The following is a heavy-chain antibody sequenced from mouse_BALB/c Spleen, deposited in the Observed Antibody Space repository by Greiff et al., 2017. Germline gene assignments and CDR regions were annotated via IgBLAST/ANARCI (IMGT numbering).Heavy chain of an antibody. D-gene: IGHD2-2*01. Sequence: VQLQQSGPELVKPGASVKISCKASGYTFTDYNMHWVKQSHGKSLEWIGYIYPYNGGTGYNQKFKSKATLTVDNSSSTAYMELRSLTSEDSAVYYCARWGGYDVYYAMDYWGQGTSVTVSS. V-gene: IGHV1S29*02. CDR1: GYTFTDYN. J-gene: IGHJ4*01. CDR2: IYPYNGGT. CDR3: ARWGGYDVYYAMDY.